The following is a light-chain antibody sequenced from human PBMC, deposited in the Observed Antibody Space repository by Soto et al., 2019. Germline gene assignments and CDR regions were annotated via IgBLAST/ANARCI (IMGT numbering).Light chain of an antibody. CDR3: QHYDNLPYT. CDR1: QDISNY. J-gene: IGKJ2*01. V-gene: IGKV1-33*01. Sequence: DIQMTQSPSSLSASVGDRVTITCQASQDISNYLNWYQQKPGKAPKLLIYDASNLETGVPSRFSGSGSGTDFTFAISSLQPEDIATYYCQHYDNLPYTFAQGTKLEIK. CDR2: DAS.